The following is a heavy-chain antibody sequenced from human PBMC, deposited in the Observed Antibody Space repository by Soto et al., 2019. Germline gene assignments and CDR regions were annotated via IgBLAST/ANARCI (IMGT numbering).Heavy chain of an antibody. V-gene: IGHV5-10-1*01. CDR2: IDPSDSYT. CDR3: ANRYCSSTSCYRSQYGMDF. D-gene: IGHD2-2*01. CDR1: GYSFTSYW. J-gene: IGHJ6*02. Sequence: GESLKISCQGSGYSFTSYWISWVRQMPGKGLEWMGRIDPSDSYTNYSPSFQGHVTISADKSISTAYLQWSSLKASDTAMYYCANRYCSSTSCYRSQYGMDFWGQGTTVTVSS.